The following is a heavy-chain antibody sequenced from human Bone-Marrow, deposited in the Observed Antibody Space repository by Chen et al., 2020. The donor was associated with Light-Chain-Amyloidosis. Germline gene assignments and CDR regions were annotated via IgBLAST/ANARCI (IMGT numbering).Heavy chain of an antibody. J-gene: IGHJ6*02. CDR2: NSAYNGNT. CDR3: ARDGSRDDFWSGYYMHGYYYYGMDV. D-gene: IGHD3-3*01. V-gene: IGHV1-18*04. CDR1: GYTFTSYG. Sequence: QVQLVQSGAEVKKPGASVKVYCKASGYTFTSYGLRWVRLAPGQGLEWIGWNSAYNGNTNYAQKLQGRVTMTTDTSTSTAYMELRGLRSDDTAVYYCARDGSRDDFWSGYYMHGYYYYGMDVWGQGTTVTVSS.